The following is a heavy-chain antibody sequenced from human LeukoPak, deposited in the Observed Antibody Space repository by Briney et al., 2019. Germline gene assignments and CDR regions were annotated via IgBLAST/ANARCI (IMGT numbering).Heavy chain of an antibody. J-gene: IGHJ6*02. V-gene: IGHV4-59*01. CDR1: GASISSFY. CDR3: ARWVGYCSASNCYAREIYAVDV. CDR2: ISYSGST. Sequence: KPSETLSLTCTVSGASISSFYWSWIRQPPGKGLEWIGYISYSGSTNYNPSLKSRVTISLDTSQNQFSLRLRFVIAADTAVYYCARWVGYCSASNCYAREIYAVDVWGQGTTVTVSS. D-gene: IGHD2-2*01.